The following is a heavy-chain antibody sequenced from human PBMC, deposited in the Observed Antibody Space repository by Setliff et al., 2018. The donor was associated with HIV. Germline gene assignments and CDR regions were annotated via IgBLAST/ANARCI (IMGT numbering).Heavy chain of an antibody. CDR1: GYSFSTYW. Sequence: GESLKISCQGSGYSFSTYWIGWVRQMPGKGLEWMGIIYPGDSDTRYSPSFQGQVTISADKSISTTYLQWSSLKASGTAMYYCASLSGYSGDAFDVWGQGTMVTVS. J-gene: IGHJ3*01. D-gene: IGHD3-22*01. V-gene: IGHV5-51*01. CDR3: ASLSGYSGDAFDV. CDR2: IYPGDSDT.